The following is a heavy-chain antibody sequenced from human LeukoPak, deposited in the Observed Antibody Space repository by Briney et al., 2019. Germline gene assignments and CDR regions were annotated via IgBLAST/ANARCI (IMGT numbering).Heavy chain of an antibody. V-gene: IGHV3-23*01. J-gene: IGHJ5*01. CDR2: IGGSDDRI. D-gene: IGHD3-16*01. CDR1: GFSFSNYG. CDR3: ARRGTTGPHNWFDS. Sequence: GGSLTLSCVVSGFSFSNYGMTWLRQAPGRGLEWVSGIGGSDDRIEHPATEGGRFDISRENSKNTLYLQMNSLRAEDSAVYICARRGTTGPHNWFDSWGQGNLVTVSS.